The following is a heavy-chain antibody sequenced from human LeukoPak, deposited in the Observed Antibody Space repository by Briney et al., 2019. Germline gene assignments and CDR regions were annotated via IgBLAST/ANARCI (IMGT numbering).Heavy chain of an antibody. CDR2: IKEDGSEK. J-gene: IGHJ5*02. D-gene: IGHD2-8*01. Sequence: PGGSLRLSCAASGFTFSSYWMSWVRQAPGKGVEWVANIKEDGSEKYYVDSVKGRFIISRDNAKNSLYLQMNSLRAEDTSVYYCARKLMMYTMGWFDPWGQGTLVTVSS. CDR3: ARKLMMYTMGWFDP. V-gene: IGHV3-7*01. CDR1: GFTFSSYW.